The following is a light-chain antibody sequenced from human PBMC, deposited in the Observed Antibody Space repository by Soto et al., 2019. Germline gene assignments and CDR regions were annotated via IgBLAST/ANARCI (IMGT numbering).Light chain of an antibody. V-gene: IGKV3-15*01. CDR1: QNVGRD. Sequence: TVMTQSPATLSVSAGEGATVSCRASQNVGRDLAWYQQKPGQAPRLLMYDASTRASGMPARFSGSGSGTEFTLTIDSLQSEDFAVYYCLQYRYWPRTFGRGTKVEIK. CDR3: LQYRYWPRT. CDR2: DAS. J-gene: IGKJ1*01.